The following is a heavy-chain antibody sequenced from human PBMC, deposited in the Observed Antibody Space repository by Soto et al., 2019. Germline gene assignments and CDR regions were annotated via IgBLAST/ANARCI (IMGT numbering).Heavy chain of an antibody. CDR2: IYYSGST. CDR3: ASAVDDYGDYGNCFDP. J-gene: IGHJ5*02. Sequence: QVQLQESGPGLVKPSQTLSLTCTVSGGSIRSGDYYWSWIRQPPGKGLEWIGYIYYSGSTYYNPSLKSRVTISVDTSKNQFSLMLSSLTAADTAVYYCASAVDDYGDYGNCFDPWGQGTLVTVSS. D-gene: IGHD4-17*01. V-gene: IGHV4-30-4*01. CDR1: GGSIRSGDYY.